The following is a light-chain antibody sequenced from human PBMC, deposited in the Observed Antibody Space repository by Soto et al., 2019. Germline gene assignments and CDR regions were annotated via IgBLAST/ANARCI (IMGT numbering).Light chain of an antibody. CDR2: DVS. V-gene: IGLV2-14*01. J-gene: IGLJ2*01. Sequence: QSALTQPASVSGSPGQSITISCTGTSSDVGGYNYVSWYQHPGKAPKVMIDDVSNRPSGVSNRFSGSKSGNTASLTISGLQAEDEADYYCSSYTRSSTPLYVVFGGGTKVTVL. CDR3: SSYTRSSTPLYVV. CDR1: SSDVGGYNY.